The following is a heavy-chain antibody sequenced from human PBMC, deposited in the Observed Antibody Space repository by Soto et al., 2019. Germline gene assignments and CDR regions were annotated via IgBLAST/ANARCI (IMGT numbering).Heavy chain of an antibody. CDR1: GFTFSSYA. D-gene: IGHD2-15*01. J-gene: IGHJ6*03. Sequence: EVQLLESGGGLVQPGGSLRLSCAASGFTFSSYAMSWVRQAPGKGLEWVSAICGSAATTFYADSVKGRFTVSRDNSKNTLYLQMNSLRAEDTAVYYCARGPRYCSGYSCDYYMDVWGKGTTVTVSS. CDR3: ARGPRYCSGYSCDYYMDV. CDR2: ICGSAATT. V-gene: IGHV3-23*01.